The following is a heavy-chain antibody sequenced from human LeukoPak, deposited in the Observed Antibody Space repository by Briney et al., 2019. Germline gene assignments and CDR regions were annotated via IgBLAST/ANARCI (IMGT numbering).Heavy chain of an antibody. D-gene: IGHD1-26*01. CDR2: ISYDGSNK. V-gene: IGHV3-30*04. J-gene: IGHJ6*02. CDR3: AKDRGGSYGHYGMDV. CDR1: GFTFSSYA. Sequence: PGGSLRLSCAASGFTFSSYAMHWVRQAPGKGLEWVAVISYDGSNKYYADSVKGRFTISRDNSKNTLYLQMNSLRAEDTAVYYCAKDRGGSYGHYGMDVWGQGTTVTVSS.